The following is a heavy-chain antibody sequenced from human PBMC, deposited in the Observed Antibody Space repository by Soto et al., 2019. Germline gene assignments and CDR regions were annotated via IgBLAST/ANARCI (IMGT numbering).Heavy chain of an antibody. CDR2: ISYDGSNK. CDR3: AKGGDLERYCSSTSCSTIPLYYYYYYGMDV. CDR1: GFTFSSYG. J-gene: IGHJ6*02. D-gene: IGHD2-2*01. V-gene: IGHV3-30*18. Sequence: LRLSCAASGFTFSSYGMHWVRQAPGKGLEWVAVISYDGSNKYYADSVKGRFTISRDNSKNTLYLQMNSLRAEDTAVYYCAKGGDLERYCSSTSCSTIPLYYYYYYGMDVWGQGTTVTVSS.